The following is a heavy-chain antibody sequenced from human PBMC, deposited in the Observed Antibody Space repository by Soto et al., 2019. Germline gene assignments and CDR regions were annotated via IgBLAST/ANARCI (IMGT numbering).Heavy chain of an antibody. D-gene: IGHD6-6*01. Sequence: ASVKVSCKASGYTFTGYYIHWVRQAPGQGLEWMGWINPNSGGTNYAQKFQGWVTMTRDTSISTAYMELSRLRSDDTAVYYCARGEGVYSSSSSWLDPWGQGTLVTVSS. V-gene: IGHV1-2*04. CDR1: GYTFTGYY. CDR3: ARGEGVYSSSSSWLDP. J-gene: IGHJ5*02. CDR2: INPNSGGT.